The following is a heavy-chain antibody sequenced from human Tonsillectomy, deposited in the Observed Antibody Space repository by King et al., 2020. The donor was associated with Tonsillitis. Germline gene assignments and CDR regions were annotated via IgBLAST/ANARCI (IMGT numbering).Heavy chain of an antibody. CDR3: AKFSVRRYDY. J-gene: IGHJ4*02. V-gene: IGHV3-23*04. D-gene: IGHD3-9*01. CDR2: ISGSGGST. CDR1: GFTFSSYA. Sequence: VQLVESGGGLVQPGGSLRLSCAASGFTFSSYAISWVRQAPGKGLEWVSAISGSGGSTYYADSVKGWFSIPRDNSKNTLDLQMNSLRAEDTAVYYCAKFSVRRYDYWGQGTLVTVSS.